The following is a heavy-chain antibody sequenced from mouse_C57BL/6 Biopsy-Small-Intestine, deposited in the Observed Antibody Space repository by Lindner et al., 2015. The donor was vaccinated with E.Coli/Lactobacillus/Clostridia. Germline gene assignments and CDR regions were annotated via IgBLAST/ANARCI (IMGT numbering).Heavy chain of an antibody. CDR3: AFYDYVWGSPGYFDY. Sequence: SVKVSCKASGGTFSSYAISWVRQAPGQGLEWMGGIIPIFGTANYAQKFQDRVTITADESTSTAYMELSSLRSEDTAVYYCAFYDYVWGSPGYFDYWGQGTLVTVSS. J-gene: IGHJ2*01. CDR1: GGTFSSYA. V-gene: IGHV1-81*01. D-gene: IGHD2-4*01. CDR2: IIPIFGTA.